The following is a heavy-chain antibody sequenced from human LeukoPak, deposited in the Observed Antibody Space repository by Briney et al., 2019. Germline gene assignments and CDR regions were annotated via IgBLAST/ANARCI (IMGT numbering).Heavy chain of an antibody. V-gene: IGHV4-4*07. D-gene: IGHD3-22*01. CDR2: IYTSGST. Sequence: SETLSLTCTVSGYSNSSGYYWSWIRQPAGKGLEWIGRIYTSGSTNYNPSLKSRVTMSVDTSKNQFSLKLSSVTAADTAVYYCARDRYYYDSSGYSTFDYWGQGTLVTVSS. J-gene: IGHJ4*02. CDR3: ARDRYYYDSSGYSTFDY. CDR1: GYSNSSGYY.